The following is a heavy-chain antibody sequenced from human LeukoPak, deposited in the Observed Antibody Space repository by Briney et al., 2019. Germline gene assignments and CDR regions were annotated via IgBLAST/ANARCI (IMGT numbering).Heavy chain of an antibody. D-gene: IGHD3-9*01. CDR1: GGSISSSSYY. CDR3: AGAMTGNDAFDI. J-gene: IGHJ3*02. Sequence: NPSETLSLTCTVSGGSISSSSYYWGWIRQPPGKGLEWIGSIYYSGSTYYNPSLKSRVTISVDTSKNQFSLKLSSVTAADTAVYYCAGAMTGNDAFDIWGRGTMVTVSS. CDR2: IYYSGST. V-gene: IGHV4-39*01.